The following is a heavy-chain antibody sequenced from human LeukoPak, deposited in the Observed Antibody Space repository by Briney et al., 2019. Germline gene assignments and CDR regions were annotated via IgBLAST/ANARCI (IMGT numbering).Heavy chain of an antibody. CDR3: ASPAKESLTPQLWYSFDY. Sequence: SETLSLTCTVSGGSISSFYWSWIRQPPGRGLEWFGYIYYSGTTNYDPSLKSRVTISVDTSKNQFSLKLSSVTAADTAVYYCASPAKESLTPQLWYSFDYWGQGTLVTVSS. J-gene: IGHJ4*02. CDR2: IYYSGTT. D-gene: IGHD5-18*01. V-gene: IGHV4-59*01. CDR1: GGSISSFY.